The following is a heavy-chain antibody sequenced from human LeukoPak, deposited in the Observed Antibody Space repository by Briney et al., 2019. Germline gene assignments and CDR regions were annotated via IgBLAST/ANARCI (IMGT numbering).Heavy chain of an antibody. Sequence: GESLKISCKGSGYRFSNYWIAWVRQMPGKGLEWLGIIYPGDSDTRYSPSFQGQGTISADKSINTAYLQWRSLKASDSAMYYCARQLYCGGEDCFDPWGQGTLVTVSS. CDR1: GYRFSNYW. CDR2: IYPGDSDT. V-gene: IGHV5-51*01. CDR3: ARQLYCGGEDCFDP. D-gene: IGHD2-21*01. J-gene: IGHJ5*02.